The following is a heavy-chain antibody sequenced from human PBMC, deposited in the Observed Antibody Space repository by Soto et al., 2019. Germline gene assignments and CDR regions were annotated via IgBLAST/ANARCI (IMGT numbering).Heavy chain of an antibody. V-gene: IGHV3-53*01. D-gene: IGHD4-17*01. CDR2: IYSGGAT. Sequence: EVQLVESGGNLIQPGGSLRLSCAASGFTVTNKYMTWVRQAPGKGVEWVSLIYSGGATSYADSVKGRFTISRDNSKDILYLQVNSLRAEDTAVYYCARVDYGDYGWYFDLWGRCTLVTVSS. CDR3: ARVDYGDYGWYFDL. CDR1: GFTVTNKY. J-gene: IGHJ2*01.